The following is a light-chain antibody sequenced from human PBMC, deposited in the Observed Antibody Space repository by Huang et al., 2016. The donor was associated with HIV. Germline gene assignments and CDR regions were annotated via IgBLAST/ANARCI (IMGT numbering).Light chain of an antibody. CDR3: QQFNGFSLT. J-gene: IGKJ4*01. CDR2: DAS. V-gene: IGKV1-13*02. Sequence: AIQLTQSPPSLSASAGDRVTITCRASQDINSALAWYQQKPGKAPKLLIYDASNLKSGVPSRFSGSGSGTDFTLSISSLQPEDFATYYCQQFNGFSLTCGGGTRVEIK. CDR1: QDINSA.